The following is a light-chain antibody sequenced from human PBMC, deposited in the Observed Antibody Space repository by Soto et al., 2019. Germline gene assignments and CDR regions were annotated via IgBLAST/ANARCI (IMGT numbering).Light chain of an antibody. CDR3: QVWDTSNDPVV. Sequence: SYELTQPPSVSVAPGQTARITCGGNNIGSKSVHWYQQRPGQAPVLVVHDDSDRPSGIPERFSGSNSENTATLTITRVEAVDEADYYCQVWDTSNDPVVFGGGTKLTVL. CDR1: NIGSKS. V-gene: IGLV3-21*02. CDR2: DDS. J-gene: IGLJ2*01.